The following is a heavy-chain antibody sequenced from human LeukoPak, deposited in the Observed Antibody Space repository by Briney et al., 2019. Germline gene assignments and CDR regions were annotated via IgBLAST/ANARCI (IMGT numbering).Heavy chain of an antibody. CDR1: GYTFTIYG. J-gene: IGHJ6*04. CDR2: ISAYNGNT. Sequence: GASVRVSCKASGYTFTIYGISWVRQAPGQGLEWMGWISAYNGNTNYTQKLQGRVTMTTDTSTSTAYMELRSLRSDDTAVYYCARERDYDILTGYYGYYYGMDVWGKGTTVTVSS. D-gene: IGHD3-9*01. CDR3: ARERDYDILTGYYGYYYGMDV. V-gene: IGHV1-18*04.